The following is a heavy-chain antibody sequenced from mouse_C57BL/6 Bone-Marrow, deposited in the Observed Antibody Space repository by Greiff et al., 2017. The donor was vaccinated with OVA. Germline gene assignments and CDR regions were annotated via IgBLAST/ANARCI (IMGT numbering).Heavy chain of an antibody. D-gene: IGHD1-1*01. V-gene: IGHV1-81*01. Sequence: QVKLQQSGAELARPGASVKLSCKASGYTFTSYGISWVKQSTGQGLEWIGEIYPRSGNTSYHEKFKGTATLTADKFSISALMELRSLTSDDFAVYIWAKEGGSSFDYWGQGTTRTVSA. CDR3: AKEGGSSFDY. CDR2: IYPRSGNT. CDR1: GYTFTSYG. J-gene: IGHJ2*01.